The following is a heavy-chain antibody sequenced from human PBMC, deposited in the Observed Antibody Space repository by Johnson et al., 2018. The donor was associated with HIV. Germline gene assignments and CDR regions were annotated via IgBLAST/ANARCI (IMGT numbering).Heavy chain of an antibody. CDR1: GFTFSSYA. CDR3: ASVRVGAFDI. J-gene: IGHJ3*02. CDR2: ISWNSGASR. Sequence: VQLVESGGGLVQPGGSLRLSCAASGFTFSSYAMHWVRQTPGKGLEWVSGISWNSGASRYFADSVKGRFTISRDNSKNTLYLQMNSLRAEDTAIYYCASVRVGAFDIWGQGTGVTVSS. V-gene: IGHV3-23*04. D-gene: IGHD1-26*01.